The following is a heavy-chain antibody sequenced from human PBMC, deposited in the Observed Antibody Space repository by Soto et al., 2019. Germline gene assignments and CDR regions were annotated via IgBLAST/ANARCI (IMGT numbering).Heavy chain of an antibody. V-gene: IGHV1-69*01. J-gene: IGHJ4*02. CDR2: ISPIFGTA. CDR1: GGTFSSYA. Sequence: QVQLVQSGAEVKKPGSSVKVSCKASGGTFSSYAISWVRQAPGQGLEWMGGISPIFGTANYAQKFQGRVTITADESTSTAYMELSSLRSEDTAVYYCARVGDLTYYYDSSGYPYFDYWGQGTLVTVSS. D-gene: IGHD3-22*01. CDR3: ARVGDLTYYYDSSGYPYFDY.